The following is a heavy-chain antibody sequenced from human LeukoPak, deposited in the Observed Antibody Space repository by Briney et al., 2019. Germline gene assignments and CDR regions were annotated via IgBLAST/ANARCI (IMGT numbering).Heavy chain of an antibody. Sequence: GGSLRLSCAASGFTFSSYAMSWVRQAPGKGLEWVSAISGSGGSTYYADSVKGRFTISRDNSKNTLYLQMNSLRAEDTAVYYRATFRYCSGGSCHPRVGQFDYWGQGTLVTVSS. J-gene: IGHJ4*02. CDR3: ATFRYCSGGSCHPRVGQFDY. CDR2: ISGSGGST. CDR1: GFTFSSYA. V-gene: IGHV3-23*01. D-gene: IGHD2-15*01.